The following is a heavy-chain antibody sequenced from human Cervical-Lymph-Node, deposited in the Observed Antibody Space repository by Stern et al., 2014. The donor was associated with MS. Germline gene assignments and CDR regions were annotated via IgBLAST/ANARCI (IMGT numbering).Heavy chain of an antibody. CDR2: IYYSGST. CDR1: GGSISSGGYY. CDR3: ARVSYDFWSGYYVFDY. V-gene: IGHV4-31*03. J-gene: IGHJ4*02. D-gene: IGHD3-3*01. Sequence: QLQLQESGPGLVKPSQTLSLTFTVSGGSISSGGYYWSWIRQHPGKGLEWIGYIYYSGSTYYIPSLKSRVTISVDTSKNQFSLKLSSVTAADTAVYYCARVSYDFWSGYYVFDYWGQGTLVTVSS.